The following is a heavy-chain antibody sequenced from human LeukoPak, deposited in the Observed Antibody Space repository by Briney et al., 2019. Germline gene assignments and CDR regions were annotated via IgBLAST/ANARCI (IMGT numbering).Heavy chain of an antibody. CDR2: INQNGGEN. D-gene: IGHD6-13*01. Sequence: GGSLTLSCAVSGFTFSDFWMNWVRQAPGKELEWVASINQNGGENYYVDSVKGRLTVSRDNPRNSLYLQMSSLRAEDTAVYYCARDGTAPGLYFDLWGQGALVTVSS. CDR1: GFTFSDFW. J-gene: IGHJ4*03. V-gene: IGHV3-7*01. CDR3: ARDGTAPGLYFDL.